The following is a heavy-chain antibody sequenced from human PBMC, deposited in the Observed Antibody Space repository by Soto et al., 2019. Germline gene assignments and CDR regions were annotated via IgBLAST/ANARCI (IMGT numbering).Heavy chain of an antibody. D-gene: IGHD3-3*01. CDR2: IDPSDSQT. V-gene: IGHV5-10-1*01. CDR1: GYSFAGYW. Sequence: PGQSLKISCKGSGYSFAGYWITWVRQKPGKGLEWMGRIDPSDSQTYYSPSFRGHVTISVTKSITTVYLQMNSLTTEDTAVYYCARDFWGLSHFDYWGQGAPVTVSS. CDR3: ARDFWGLSHFDY. J-gene: IGHJ4*02.